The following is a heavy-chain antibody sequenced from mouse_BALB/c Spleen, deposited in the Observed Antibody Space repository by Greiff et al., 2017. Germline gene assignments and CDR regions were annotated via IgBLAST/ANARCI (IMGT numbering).Heavy chain of an antibody. J-gene: IGHJ2*01. CDR2: IYPGDGDT. CDR3: ARGPSTMSFDY. D-gene: IGHD2-4*01. V-gene: IGHV1-80*01. Sequence: QVQLQQSGAELVRPGSSVKISCKASGYAFSSYWMNWVKQRPGQGLEWIGQIYPGDGDTNYNGKFKGKATLTADKSSSTAYMQLSSLTSEDSAVYFCARGPSTMSFDYWGQGTTLTVSS. CDR1: GYAFSSYW.